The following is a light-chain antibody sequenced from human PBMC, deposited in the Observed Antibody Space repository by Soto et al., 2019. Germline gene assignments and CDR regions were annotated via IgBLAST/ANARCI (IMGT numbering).Light chain of an antibody. CDR1: QSITTW. CDR3: QQSHSAPFT. J-gene: IGKJ3*01. V-gene: IGKV1-5*03. CDR2: KAT. Sequence: DIQMTQSPSTLSASVGDRVTITCRASQSITTWLAWYQQKPGKAPKLLIYKATNLQSGVPSRFSGSGSGTEFSLTISSLQPDDFATYYCQQSHSAPFTFGPGTTVDIK.